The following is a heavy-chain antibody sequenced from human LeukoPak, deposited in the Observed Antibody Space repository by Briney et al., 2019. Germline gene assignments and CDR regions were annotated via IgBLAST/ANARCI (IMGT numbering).Heavy chain of an antibody. V-gene: IGHV3-23*01. CDR3: AKRSVVPAATHFDY. Sequence: GGSLRLSCAASGFNFSSYAMSWVRQAPGKGLEWVSGISGSGGSTYYADSVKGRFTISRDNSKNTLYLQMNSLRAEDTAVYYCAKRSVVPAATHFDYWGQGTLVTVSS. J-gene: IGHJ4*02. D-gene: IGHD2-2*01. CDR2: ISGSGGST. CDR1: GFNFSSYA.